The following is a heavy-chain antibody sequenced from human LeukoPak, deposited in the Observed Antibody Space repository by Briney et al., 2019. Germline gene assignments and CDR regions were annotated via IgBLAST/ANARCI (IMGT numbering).Heavy chain of an antibody. Sequence: ASVKVSSKASGYTFTGYYMHWVRQAPGQGLEWMGWINPNSGGTNYAQKFQGRVTMTRDTSISTAYMELSRLRSDDTAVYYCAREGYCSSTSCSNWFDPWGQGTLVTVSS. CDR2: INPNSGGT. CDR3: AREGYCSSTSCSNWFDP. D-gene: IGHD2-2*01. CDR1: GYTFTGYY. V-gene: IGHV1-2*02. J-gene: IGHJ5*02.